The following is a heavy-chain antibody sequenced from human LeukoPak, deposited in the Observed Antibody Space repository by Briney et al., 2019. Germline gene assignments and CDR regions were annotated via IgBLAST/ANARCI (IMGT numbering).Heavy chain of an antibody. Sequence: SETLSLTCTVSGGSISSYYWSWIRQPPGKGLEWIGYIYYSGSTNYNPSLKSRVTISVKTSKNQFSLKLRSVTAADTAVYYCAREVVAASGTVDYWGQGTLVTVSS. J-gene: IGHJ4*02. V-gene: IGHV4-59*01. CDR1: GGSISSYY. D-gene: IGHD6-13*01. CDR2: IYYSGST. CDR3: AREVVAASGTVDY.